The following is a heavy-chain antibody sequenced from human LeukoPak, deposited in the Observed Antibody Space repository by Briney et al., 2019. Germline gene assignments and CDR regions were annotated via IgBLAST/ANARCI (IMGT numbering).Heavy chain of an antibody. CDR3: ATVYNWNDAGAFDI. D-gene: IGHD1-1*01. Sequence: ASVKDSFKVSGYTHTELSMHWVRQAPGKGRAWVGGFDPEDGETIYAQKCQGRVTTTEDTSTDTAYMELGSLRSEDTAVYYCATVYNWNDAGAFDIWGQGTMVTVSS. J-gene: IGHJ3*02. V-gene: IGHV1-24*01. CDR1: GYTHTELS. CDR2: FDPEDGET.